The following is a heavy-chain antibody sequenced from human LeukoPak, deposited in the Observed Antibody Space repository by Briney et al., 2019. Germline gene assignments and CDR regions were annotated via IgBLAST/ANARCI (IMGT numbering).Heavy chain of an antibody. Sequence: SETLSLTCAVYGGSFSGYYWTWLRQPAGKGLEWIGRFYTGGSTNYNPSLRSRVSISLDMSKNQFSLKMSSVTAADTAVYYCVVDNYYMDVWGKGTTVTASS. J-gene: IGHJ6*03. V-gene: IGHV4-59*10. CDR1: GGSFSGYY. CDR2: FYTGGST. CDR3: VVDNYYMDV.